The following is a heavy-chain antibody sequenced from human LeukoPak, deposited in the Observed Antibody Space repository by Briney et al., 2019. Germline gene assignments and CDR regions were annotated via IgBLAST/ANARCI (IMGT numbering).Heavy chain of an antibody. J-gene: IGHJ4*02. CDR2: INANNGTT. CDR1: GYTYTSYG. D-gene: IGHD6-13*01. Sequence: GASVKVSCKASGYTYTSYGITWVRQAPGQGLEWMGWINANNGTTNYAQNLQGRVTMTTDTSTSTAYMEMRSQRSDDTAVYYCARGPIAAAGDSWGQRTLVTVSS. CDR3: ARGPIAAAGDS. V-gene: IGHV1-18*01.